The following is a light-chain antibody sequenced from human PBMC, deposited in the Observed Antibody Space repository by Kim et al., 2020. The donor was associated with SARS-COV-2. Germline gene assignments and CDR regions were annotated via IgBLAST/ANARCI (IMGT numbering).Light chain of an antibody. Sequence: GQRVTISWSGSSSNIGSNSVNWYQQFPGAAPRLVIYNNNGRPSGFPDRFSGSKSGTSASLAISGFQSEDEADYYCSAWDDSLNGPMFGGGTQLTVL. J-gene: IGLJ3*02. CDR1: SSNIGSNS. CDR2: NNN. CDR3: SAWDDSLNGPM. V-gene: IGLV1-44*01.